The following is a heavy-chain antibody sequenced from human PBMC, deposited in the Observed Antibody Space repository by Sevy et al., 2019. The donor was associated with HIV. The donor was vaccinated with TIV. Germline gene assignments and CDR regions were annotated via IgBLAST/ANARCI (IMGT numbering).Heavy chain of an antibody. V-gene: IGHV3-7*01. CDR3: ARLTPYNILTGSRLGTDGLDF. D-gene: IGHD3-9*01. J-gene: IGHJ3*01. CDR1: GFTFTNYY. CDR2: LNQDGSQK. Sequence: GGCLRLSCTASGFTFTNYYMSWVRQAPGKGLEWVANLNQDGSQKYYVDSVKGRFTISRDNPKNSLYLQMNGLRAEDSAVYYCARLTPYNILTGSRLGTDGLDFWGQGTMVTVSS.